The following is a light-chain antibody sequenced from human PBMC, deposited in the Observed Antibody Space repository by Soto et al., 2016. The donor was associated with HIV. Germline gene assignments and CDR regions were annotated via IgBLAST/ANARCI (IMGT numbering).Light chain of an antibody. J-gene: IGKJ1*01. CDR3: QKYNRDPPT. CDR1: QGIGNS. Sequence: IQMTQSPSSLSASVGDRVTITCRASQGIGNSLAWYQQKPGKAPKLLIYTASTLQSGVPSRFSGSGSGTAFTLTIDSLQPEDVATYYCQKYNRDPPTFGQGTKVEL. CDR2: TAS. V-gene: IGKV1-27*01.